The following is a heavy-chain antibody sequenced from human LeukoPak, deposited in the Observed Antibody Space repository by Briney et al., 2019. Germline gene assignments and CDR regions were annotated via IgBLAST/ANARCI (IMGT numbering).Heavy chain of an antibody. CDR3: AKRYIRSYYDY. CDR1: GLTFSSYA. V-gene: IGHV3-23*01. D-gene: IGHD1-1*01. J-gene: IGHJ4*02. CDR2: ISASGGST. Sequence: TGGSLRLSCEASGLTFSSYAVSWVRQAPGKGLEWVSTISASGGSTYYADSVKGRFTISRDNSKNTLYLQMNSLRAEDTAVYYCAKRYIRSYYDYWGQGTLVTVSS.